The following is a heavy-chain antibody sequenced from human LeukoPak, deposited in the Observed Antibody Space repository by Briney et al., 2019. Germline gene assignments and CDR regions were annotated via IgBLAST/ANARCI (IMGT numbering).Heavy chain of an antibody. Sequence: SETLSLTCTISGGSVSSYYWSWIRQPPGKRLEWIGYIYHSGSTSYNPSLKSRVTILIDTSRNQFSLKLTSVSAADTAVYYCARSTEDTAMVTGFGGQGTLVTVSS. CDR3: ARSTEDTAMVTGF. V-gene: IGHV4-59*02. D-gene: IGHD5-18*01. CDR1: GGSVSSYY. J-gene: IGHJ4*02. CDR2: IYHSGST.